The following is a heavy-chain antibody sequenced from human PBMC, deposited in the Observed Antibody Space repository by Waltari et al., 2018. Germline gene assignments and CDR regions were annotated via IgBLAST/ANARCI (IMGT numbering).Heavy chain of an antibody. CDR3: ARGVTILGVVICFFDY. CDR2: INAGNGNT. CDR1: GYSFTSYA. J-gene: IGHJ4*02. D-gene: IGHD3-3*01. Sequence: VQLVPSGAEVKKPGASVKVSCKASGYSFTSYAMHWVRQAPGQRLEWMGWINAGNGNTKYSQEFQGRVTITRDTSESKAYMELSRLRAEDMAVYYCARGVTILGVVICFFDYWGQGTLVTVSS. V-gene: IGHV1-3*03.